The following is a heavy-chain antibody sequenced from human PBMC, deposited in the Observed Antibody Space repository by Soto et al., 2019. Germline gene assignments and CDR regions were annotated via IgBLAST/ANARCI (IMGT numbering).Heavy chain of an antibody. V-gene: IGHV4-34*01. CDR3: ARGSILWFGELLDY. CDR2: INHSGST. J-gene: IGHJ4*02. CDR1: GGSFSGYY. D-gene: IGHD3-10*01. Sequence: TCAVYGGSFSGYYWSWIRQPPGKGLEWIGEINHSGSTNYNPSLKSRVTISVDTSKNQFSLKLSSVTAADTAVYYCARGSILWFGELLDYWGQGTLVTVSS.